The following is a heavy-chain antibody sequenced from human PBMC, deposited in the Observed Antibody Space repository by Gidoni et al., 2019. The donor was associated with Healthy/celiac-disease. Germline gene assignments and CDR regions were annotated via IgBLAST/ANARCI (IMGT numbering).Heavy chain of an antibody. V-gene: IGHV1-69*01. Sequence: QVQLVQSGAEVKKPGSSVKVSCKASGGPFSSYAISWVRQAPGQGLEWMGGIIPIFGTANYAQKFQGRVTITSDESTSTAYMELSSLRSEDTAVYYCARGPQGNFFSFADYWGQGTLVTVSS. D-gene: IGHD1-7*01. CDR1: GGPFSSYA. CDR2: IIPIFGTA. CDR3: ARGPQGNFFSFADY. J-gene: IGHJ4*02.